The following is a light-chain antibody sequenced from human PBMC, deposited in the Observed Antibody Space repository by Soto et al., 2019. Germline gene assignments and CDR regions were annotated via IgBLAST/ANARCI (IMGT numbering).Light chain of an antibody. V-gene: IGKV3-20*01. CDR1: QSVSSSY. Sequence: EIVLTQSPGTLSLSPGEIATLACRASQSVSSSYLAWYQQKPGQAPRLLIYGASSRATGIPDRFSGSGSGTDFTLTISRLEPEDFAVYYCQQYGSSLTWTFGQGTKVDIK. CDR2: GAS. CDR3: QQYGSSLTWT. J-gene: IGKJ1*01.